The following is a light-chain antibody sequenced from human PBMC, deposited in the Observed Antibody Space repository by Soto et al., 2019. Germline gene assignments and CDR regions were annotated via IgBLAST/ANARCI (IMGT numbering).Light chain of an antibody. CDR3: QQYNSYWT. J-gene: IGKJ1*01. CDR1: QSISLS. CDR2: DAS. Sequence: EIQMPQSPSTLSASVGDRVTITCRASQSISLSLAWYQQKPGKAPDLLISDASNLERGVPSRFSGSGSGTEFTLTISSLQPDDFATYYCQQYNSYWTFGPGTKVDIK. V-gene: IGKV1-5*01.